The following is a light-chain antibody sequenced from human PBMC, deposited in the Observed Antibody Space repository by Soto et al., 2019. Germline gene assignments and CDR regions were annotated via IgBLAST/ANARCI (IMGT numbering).Light chain of an antibody. CDR3: GSYTGSIYV. V-gene: IGLV2-14*01. CDR1: SSDVGGYKF. Sequence: QSARTHPASVSWSPGHSITISCTGTSSDVGGYKFVSWYQQHPGKAPKLMIYEVSNRPSGVSSRFSGSKSGNTASLTISGLQAEDEADYYCGSYTGSIYVFGPGTKVTVL. J-gene: IGLJ1*01. CDR2: EVS.